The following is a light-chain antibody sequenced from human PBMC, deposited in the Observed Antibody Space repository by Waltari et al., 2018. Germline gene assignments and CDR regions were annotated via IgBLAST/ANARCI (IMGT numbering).Light chain of an antibody. V-gene: IGLV2-14*03. CDR3: SAESSDKVVL. CDR1: SNDVGFSNS. CDR2: DVS. J-gene: IGLJ3*02. Sequence: QSALTQPASVSGSPGQSVTISCTGTSNDVGFSNSVSWYQDHPGQGPKVIIYDVSDRPSWVSARFSGSKSGNTASLTISGLQAEDEADYYCSAESSDKVVLFGGGTKVTVL.